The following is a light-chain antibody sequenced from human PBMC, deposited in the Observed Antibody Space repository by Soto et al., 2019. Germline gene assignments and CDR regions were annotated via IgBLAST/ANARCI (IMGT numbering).Light chain of an antibody. CDR1: QSVSSNY. V-gene: IGKV3-20*01. CDR2: DVS. Sequence: EIVLTQSPGTLSLSPGERATLSCRSSQSVSSNYLAWYQPKPDQAPRLVIYDVSGRATGIPDRFSGSGSGTDFTLTSSKLEPEDFAVYFCQQYGRSSTFGQGTKVEIK. J-gene: IGKJ1*01. CDR3: QQYGRSST.